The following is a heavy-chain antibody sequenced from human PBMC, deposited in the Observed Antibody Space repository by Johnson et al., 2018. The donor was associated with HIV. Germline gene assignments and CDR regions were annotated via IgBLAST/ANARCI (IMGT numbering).Heavy chain of an antibody. V-gene: IGHV3-30*02. Sequence: QVQLVESGGGLVQPGGSLRLSCAASGFTFSSYGMHWVRQAPGKGLEWVAFIRYDGRNRYYADSVKGRFTISRDNSKNTLYLQMNSLRAEDTAVYYCARAGAVGLDAFDIWGQGTMVTVSS. CDR1: GFTFSSYG. CDR3: ARAGAVGLDAFDI. D-gene: IGHD6-19*01. CDR2: IRYDGRNR. J-gene: IGHJ3*02.